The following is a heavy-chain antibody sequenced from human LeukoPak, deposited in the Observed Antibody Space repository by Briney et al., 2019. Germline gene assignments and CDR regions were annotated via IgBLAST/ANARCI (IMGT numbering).Heavy chain of an antibody. V-gene: IGHV1-46*01. D-gene: IGHD4-17*01. Sequence: ASVTVSFTASGYTFTSYYMHWVRQAPGQGLEWMGIINPSGGSTSYAQKFQGRVTMTRDTATSTVYMELSSLRSEDTAVYYCARGGDYGDYGYYYYMDVWGKGTTVTVSS. CDR3: ARGGDYGDYGYYYYMDV. CDR2: INPSGGST. J-gene: IGHJ6*03. CDR1: GYTFTSYY.